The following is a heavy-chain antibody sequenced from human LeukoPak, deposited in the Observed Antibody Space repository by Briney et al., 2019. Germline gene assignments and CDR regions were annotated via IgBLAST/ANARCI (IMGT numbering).Heavy chain of an antibody. V-gene: IGHV1-2*02. CDR2: INPNSGGT. CDR1: GYTFTGYY. D-gene: IGHD3-9*01. Sequence: ASVKVSCKASGYTFTGYYMHWVRQAPGQGLEWMGWINPNSGGTNYAQKFQGRVTMTRDTSISTAYMELSRLRSDDTAVYYCARDSKVPWYYDILTGSPNWFDPWGQGTLVTVSS. CDR3: ARDSKVPWYYDILTGSPNWFDP. J-gene: IGHJ5*02.